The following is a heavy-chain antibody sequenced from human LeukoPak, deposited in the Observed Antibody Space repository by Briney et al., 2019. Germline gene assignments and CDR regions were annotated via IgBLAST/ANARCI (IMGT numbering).Heavy chain of an antibody. J-gene: IGHJ4*02. V-gene: IGHV4-31*03. CDR1: GGSISSGGYY. CDR2: IYYSGST. CDR3: ARRTYYYDSSGYYPFGY. D-gene: IGHD3-22*01. Sequence: SSETLSLTCTVSGGSISSGGYYWSWIRQHPGKGLEWIGHIYYSGSTYYNPSLKSRVTISVDTSKNQFSLKLSPVTAADTAVYYCARRTYYYDSSGYYPFGYWGQGTLVTVSS.